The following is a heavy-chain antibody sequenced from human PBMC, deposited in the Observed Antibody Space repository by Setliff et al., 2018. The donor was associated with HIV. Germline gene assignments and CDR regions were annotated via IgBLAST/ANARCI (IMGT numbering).Heavy chain of an antibody. CDR2: MSYDGNNK. V-gene: IGHV3-30*01. J-gene: IGHJ6*02. D-gene: IGHD6-13*01. CDR1: GFIFSSYA. Sequence: GSLRLSCAASGFIFSSYAMHWVRQAPGKGLEWVAVMSYDGNNKYYADSVKGRFTISRDNSKNTLFLQMNSLRPEDTAVYYCARDCQVGWVFTYGMDVWGQGTLVTVSS. CDR3: ARDCQVGWVFTYGMDV.